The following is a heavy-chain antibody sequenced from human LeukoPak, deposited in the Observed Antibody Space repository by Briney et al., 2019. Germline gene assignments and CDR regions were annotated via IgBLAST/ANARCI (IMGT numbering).Heavy chain of an antibody. CDR1: GGSLSSSGYY. CDR2: ISYSGNT. Sequence: PSETLSLTCSVSGGSLSSSGYYLGWIRQPPGKGLEWIGSISYSGNTYYNPSLRSRVTISVDTSKNQFSLKVASVTAADTTVYYCAAYYHDISGYFGCGQGTLVTVSS. V-gene: IGHV4-39*01. CDR3: AAYYHDISGYFG. D-gene: IGHD3-22*01. J-gene: IGHJ4*02.